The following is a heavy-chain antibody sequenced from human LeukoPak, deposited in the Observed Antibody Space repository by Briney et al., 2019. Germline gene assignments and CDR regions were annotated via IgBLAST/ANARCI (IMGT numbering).Heavy chain of an antibody. Sequence: GGSLRLSCAATGFTFSSYGMHWVRQAPGKGLEWVAVIWYDGSNKYYADSVKGRFTISRDNSRNTLYLQMNSLRAEDTAVYYCARDGDILTGYYFDYWGQGTLVTVSS. V-gene: IGHV3-33*01. CDR1: GFTFSSYG. J-gene: IGHJ4*02. D-gene: IGHD3-9*01. CDR2: IWYDGSNK. CDR3: ARDGDILTGYYFDY.